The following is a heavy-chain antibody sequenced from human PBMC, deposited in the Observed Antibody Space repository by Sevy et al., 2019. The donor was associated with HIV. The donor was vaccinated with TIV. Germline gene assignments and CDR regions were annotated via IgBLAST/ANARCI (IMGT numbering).Heavy chain of an antibody. D-gene: IGHD3-22*01. V-gene: IGHV3-30*04. Sequence: GGSLRLSCAASGSIFSNYAIHWVRRAPGKGLEWVAVISYDGSNKHYAASVKGRFTISRDNSRNTLFLQMNSLRLDDTAVYYCARDPTFSSDTRGYYPFDSWGQGTLVTVSS. CDR1: GSIFSNYA. J-gene: IGHJ4*02. CDR2: ISYDGSNK. CDR3: ARDPTFSSDTRGYYPFDS.